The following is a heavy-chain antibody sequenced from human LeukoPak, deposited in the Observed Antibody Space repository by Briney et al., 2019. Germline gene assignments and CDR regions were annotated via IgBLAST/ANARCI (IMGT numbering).Heavy chain of an antibody. CDR2: INPNSGGT. CDR1: GYTFTGYY. V-gene: IGHV1-2*02. CDR3: AREEVVAATAEYFQH. J-gene: IGHJ1*01. Sequence: ASVKVSCKASGYTFTGYYMHWVRQAPVQGLEWMGWINPNSGGTNYAQKFQGRVTMTRETSISTAYMELSRLRSDDTAVYYCAREEVVAATAEYFQHWGQGTLVTVSS. D-gene: IGHD2-15*01.